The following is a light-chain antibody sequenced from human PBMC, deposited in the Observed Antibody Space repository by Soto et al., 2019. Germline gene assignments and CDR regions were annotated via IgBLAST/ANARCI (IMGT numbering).Light chain of an antibody. V-gene: IGKV3-20*01. Sequence: GLTQSPGTLSLSPGDRATLSCRASQSVSSSYLAWYQQKPGQAPGLLIYGASSRATGIPDRFSGSGSGTDFTLTISRLEPEDFAVYYCQQYNNWPLITFGQGTRLENK. CDR3: QQYNNWPLIT. J-gene: IGKJ5*01. CDR2: GAS. CDR1: QSVSSSY.